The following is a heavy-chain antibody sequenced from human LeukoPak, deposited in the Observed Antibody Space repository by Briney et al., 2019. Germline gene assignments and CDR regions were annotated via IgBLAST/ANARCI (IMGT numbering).Heavy chain of an antibody. J-gene: IGHJ4*02. V-gene: IGHV1-18*01. D-gene: IGHD3-9*01. CDR1: GGTFSSYA. CDR3: ARATTYYDILIPGYFDY. Sequence: GSSVKVSCKASGGTFSSYAISWVRQAPGQGLEWMGWISAYNGNTNYAQKLQGRVTMTTDTSTSTAYMELRSLRSDDTAVYYCARATTYYDILIPGYFDYWGQGTLVTVSS. CDR2: ISAYNGNT.